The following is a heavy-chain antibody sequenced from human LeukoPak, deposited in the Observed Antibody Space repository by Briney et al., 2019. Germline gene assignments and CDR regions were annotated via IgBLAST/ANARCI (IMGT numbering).Heavy chain of an antibody. CDR1: GGTFSSYA. V-gene: IGHV1-69*04. CDR2: IIPILGIA. CDR3: AREYSGSYDY. D-gene: IGHD1-26*01. J-gene: IGHJ4*02. Sequence: ASVKVSCKASGGTFSSYAISWVRQAPGQGLEWMGRIIPILGIANYAQKLQGRVTMTTDTSTSTAYMELRSLRSDDTAVYYCAREYSGSYDYWGQGTLVTVSS.